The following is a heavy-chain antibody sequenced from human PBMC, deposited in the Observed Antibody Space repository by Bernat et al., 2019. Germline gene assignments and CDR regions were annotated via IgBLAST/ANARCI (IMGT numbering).Heavy chain of an antibody. CDR1: GYTFTSYA. J-gene: IGHJ4*02. D-gene: IGHD3-3*01. CDR3: ARSPPYYDFWGGDQGGDY. V-gene: IGHV1-3*01. CDR2: INAGNGNT. Sequence: QVQLVQPGAEVKKPGASVKVSCKASGYTFTSYAMHWVRQAPGQRLEWMGWINAGNGNTKYSQKFQGRVTITRDTSASKAYMELSSLRSEDTAVYYCARSPPYYDFWGGDQGGDYWGQGTLVTVSS.